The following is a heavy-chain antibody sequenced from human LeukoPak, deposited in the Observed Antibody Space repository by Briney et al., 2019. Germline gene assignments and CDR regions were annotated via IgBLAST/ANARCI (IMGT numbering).Heavy chain of an antibody. CDR2: INHSGST. D-gene: IGHD3-3*01. V-gene: IGHV4-34*01. J-gene: IGHJ6*03. CDR3: ARVNYDFWSGYPYYYYYYMDV. CDR1: GGSFSGYY. Sequence: SETLSLTCAVYGGSFSGYYWSWIRQPPGKGLEWIGEINHSGSTNYNPSLKSRVTISVDTSKNRFSLKLSSVTAADTAVYYCARVNYDFWSGYPYYYYYYMDVWGKGTTVTVSS.